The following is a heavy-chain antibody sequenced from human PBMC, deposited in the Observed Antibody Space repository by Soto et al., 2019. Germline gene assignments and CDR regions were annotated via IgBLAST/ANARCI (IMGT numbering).Heavy chain of an antibody. V-gene: IGHV2-5*02. D-gene: IGHD3-3*01. Sequence: QITLKESGPTLVKPTQTLTLTCTFSGFSLDTSGVGVAWIRQPPGKALEWLTLIYWDDDKRYSPSLSSRLTNNKDPTENPVFLTMTNMDPVDTATYYCAHMESRVASYGLDVWGQGTTVTVSS. CDR3: AHMESRVASYGLDV. CDR1: GFSLDTSGVG. J-gene: IGHJ6*02. CDR2: IYWDDDK.